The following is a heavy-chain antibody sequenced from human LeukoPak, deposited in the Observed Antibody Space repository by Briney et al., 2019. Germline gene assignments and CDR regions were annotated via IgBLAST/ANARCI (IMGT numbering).Heavy chain of an antibody. Sequence: ASVKVSCKVSVYTLTELSMHWVRQAPGKGLEGMGGFYPEDGETIYAQKFQGRVTMTEDTSPDTAYMELSSLRSEDKAVYYCATDGPSVQLARNDAFDIWGQGTMVTVSS. CDR3: ATDGPSVQLARNDAFDI. CDR1: VYTLTELS. J-gene: IGHJ3*02. V-gene: IGHV1-24*01. CDR2: FYPEDGET. D-gene: IGHD1-1*01.